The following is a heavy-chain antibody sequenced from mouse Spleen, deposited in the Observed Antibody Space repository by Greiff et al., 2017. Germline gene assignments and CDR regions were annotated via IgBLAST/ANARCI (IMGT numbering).Heavy chain of an antibody. CDR1: GYTFTDYE. CDR3: TEITTGFY. Sequence: QVQLQQSGAELVRPGASVTLSCKASGYTFTDYEMHWVKQTPVHGLEWIGAIDPETGGTAYNQKFKGKAILTADKSSSTAYMELRSLTSEDSAVYYCTEITTGFYWGQGTLVTVSA. J-gene: IGHJ3*01. D-gene: IGHD2-4*01. CDR2: IDPETGGT. V-gene: IGHV1-15*01.